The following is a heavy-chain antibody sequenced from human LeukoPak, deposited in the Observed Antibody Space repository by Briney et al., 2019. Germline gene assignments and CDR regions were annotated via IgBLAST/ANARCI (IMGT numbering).Heavy chain of an antibody. Sequence: GGSLRLSCAASGFTFSNYAMSWVRQAPGKGLEWVSAISGSGGSTYYADSVKGRFTISRDNSKNTLYLQMGSLRAEDMAVYYCARDGSGSGSSDDDAFDIWGQGTMVTVSS. D-gene: IGHD3-10*01. J-gene: IGHJ3*02. V-gene: IGHV3-23*01. CDR3: ARDGSGSGSSDDDAFDI. CDR2: ISGSGGST. CDR1: GFTFSNYA.